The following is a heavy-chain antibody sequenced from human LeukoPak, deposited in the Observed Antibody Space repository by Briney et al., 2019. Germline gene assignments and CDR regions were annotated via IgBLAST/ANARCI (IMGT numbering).Heavy chain of an antibody. Sequence: PSETLSLTCTVSGGSISSSSYYWGWIRQPPGKGLEWIGSIYYSGSTYYNPSLKSRVTISVDTSKNQFSLKLSSVTAADTAVYYCARDSRMGYYYYYHYMDVWGKGTTVTVSS. D-gene: IGHD6-13*01. CDR2: IYYSGST. V-gene: IGHV4-39*07. CDR1: GGSISSSSYY. J-gene: IGHJ6*03. CDR3: ARDSRMGYYYYYHYMDV.